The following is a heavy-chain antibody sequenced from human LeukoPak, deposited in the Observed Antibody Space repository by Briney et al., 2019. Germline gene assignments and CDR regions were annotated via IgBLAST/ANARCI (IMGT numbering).Heavy chain of an antibody. J-gene: IGHJ6*03. Sequence: LPGGSLRLSCAASGFTFDDYAMHWVRQAPGKGLEWVSLISWDGGSTYYADSVKGRFTVSRDNSKNSLYLQMNSLRAEDTALYYCAKDSRGGGNYYYYYMDVWGKGTTVTVSS. D-gene: IGHD2-15*01. CDR2: ISWDGGST. CDR3: AKDSRGGGNYYYYYMDV. CDR1: GFTFDDYA. V-gene: IGHV3-43D*03.